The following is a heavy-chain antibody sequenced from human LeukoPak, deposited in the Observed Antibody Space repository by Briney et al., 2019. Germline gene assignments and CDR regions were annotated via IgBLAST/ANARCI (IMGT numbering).Heavy chain of an antibody. J-gene: IGHJ4*02. Sequence: PSETLSLTCTVSGYSISSGYYWGWIRQPPGKGLEWIGEINHSGSTNYNPSLKSRVTISVDTSKNQFSLKLSSVTAADTAVYYCARPSSYYYDSSGPRGYYFDYWGQGTLVTVSS. CDR1: GYSISSGYY. V-gene: IGHV4-38-2*02. CDR3: ARPSSYYYDSSGPRGYYFDY. D-gene: IGHD3-22*01. CDR2: INHSGST.